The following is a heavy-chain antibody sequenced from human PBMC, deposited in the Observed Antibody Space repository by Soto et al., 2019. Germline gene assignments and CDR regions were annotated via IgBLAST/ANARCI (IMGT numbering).Heavy chain of an antibody. D-gene: IGHD4-17*01. Sequence: SETLSLTCTVSGGPISNYYWTWIRQPPGKGLEWIGYIYYSGSTNYNPSLNSRVTISVDTSKNQFSLKLSSVTAADTAVYYCAKRPWAHYGRSIDTWGEGNLVTITS. J-gene: IGHJ5*02. V-gene: IGHV4-59*01. CDR3: AKRPWAHYGRSIDT. CDR1: GGPISNYY. CDR2: IYYSGST.